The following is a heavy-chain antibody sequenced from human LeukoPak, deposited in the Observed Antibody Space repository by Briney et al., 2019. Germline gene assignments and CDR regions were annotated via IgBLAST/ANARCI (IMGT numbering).Heavy chain of an antibody. Sequence: GESLKTSFQGSGYTFTNHWIDWVRQMPGKGLEWMGIIHPDDSDTRYSPSFRGQVTLSVDKSINTAYLQLNNLKASDTAIYYCARPGGYYDTSGPDYWGQGTLVTVSS. V-gene: IGHV5-51*01. D-gene: IGHD3-22*01. CDR2: IHPDDSDT. CDR1: GYTFTNHW. CDR3: ARPGGYYDTSGPDY. J-gene: IGHJ4*02.